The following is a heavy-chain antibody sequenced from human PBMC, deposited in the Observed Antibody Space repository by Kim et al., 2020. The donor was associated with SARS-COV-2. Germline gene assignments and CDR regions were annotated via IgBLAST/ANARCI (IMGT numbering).Heavy chain of an antibody. D-gene: IGHD6-13*01. Sequence: SETLSLTCAVSGGSISSSNWWSWVRQPPGKGLEWIGEIYHSGSTNYNPSLKSRVTISVDKSKNQFSLKLSSVTAADTAVYYCAREGYSSSWYGVYFDYWGQGTLVTVSS. CDR2: IYHSGST. V-gene: IGHV4-4*02. J-gene: IGHJ4*02. CDR3: AREGYSSSWYGVYFDY. CDR1: GGSISSSNW.